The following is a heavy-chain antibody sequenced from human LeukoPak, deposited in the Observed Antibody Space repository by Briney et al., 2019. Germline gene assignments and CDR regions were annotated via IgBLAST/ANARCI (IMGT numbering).Heavy chain of an antibody. CDR3: ARDSSGWFNP. J-gene: IGHJ5*02. CDR1: GGSISSGSCY. D-gene: IGHD7-27*01. CDR2: IYTSGST. V-gene: IGHV4-61*02. Sequence: SETLSLTCTVTGGSISSGSCYWSWIRQPAGKGLEWIGRIYTSGSTNYNPSLKSRVTISVDTSKNQFSLKLSSVTAADTAVYYCARDSSGWFNPWGQGTLVTVSS.